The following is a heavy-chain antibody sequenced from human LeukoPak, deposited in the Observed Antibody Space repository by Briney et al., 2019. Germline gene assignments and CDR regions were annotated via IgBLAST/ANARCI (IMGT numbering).Heavy chain of an antibody. Sequence: SVKVSCKASGGTFSSYAISWVRQAPGQGLEWMGGIIPIFGTANYAQTFQGRVTITADKSTSTAYMELSSLRSEDTAVYYCARASYSGSYYYRLSSDAFDIWGQGTMVTVSS. D-gene: IGHD1-26*01. J-gene: IGHJ3*02. CDR3: ARASYSGSYYYRLSSDAFDI. V-gene: IGHV1-69*06. CDR1: GGTFSSYA. CDR2: IIPIFGTA.